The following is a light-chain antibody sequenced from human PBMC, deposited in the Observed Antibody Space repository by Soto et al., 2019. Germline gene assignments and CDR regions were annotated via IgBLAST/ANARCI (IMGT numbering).Light chain of an antibody. V-gene: IGKV1-39*01. CDR2: GAS. CDR1: QSINRF. CDR3: QQSYITPWT. J-gene: IGKJ1*01. Sequence: DIQMPKSPSSLSASVGESVTITCRASQSINRFLNWYQHNPGKGPNLLIYGASNLQSGVPSRFSGSGSGTDFTLTISSLQPEDFATYYCQQSYITPWTFGQGTKVDIK.